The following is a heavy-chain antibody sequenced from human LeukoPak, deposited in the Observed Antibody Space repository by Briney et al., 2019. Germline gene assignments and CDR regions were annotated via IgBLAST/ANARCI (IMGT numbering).Heavy chain of an antibody. Sequence: GRSLRLSCAASGSTFSSYGMHWVRQAPGKGLEWVAVIWYDGSNKYYADSVKGRFTISRDNSENTLYLQMNSLRAEDTAVYYCAKAIGYDFWSGLDYWGQGTLVTVSS. D-gene: IGHD3-3*01. CDR1: GSTFSSYG. V-gene: IGHV3-33*06. J-gene: IGHJ4*02. CDR3: AKAIGYDFWSGLDY. CDR2: IWYDGSNK.